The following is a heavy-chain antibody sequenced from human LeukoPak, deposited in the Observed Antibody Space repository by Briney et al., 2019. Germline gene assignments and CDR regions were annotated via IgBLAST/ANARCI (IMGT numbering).Heavy chain of an antibody. J-gene: IGHJ4*02. V-gene: IGHV4-59*12. CDR2: IYYSGST. CDR3: ARDHGVGAFDY. Sequence: SETLSLTCTVSGGSISSYYWSWIRQPAGKGLEWIGYIYYSGSTYYNPSLKSRVTISVDTSKNQFSLKLSSVTAADTAVYYCARDHGVGAFDYWGQGTLVTVSS. D-gene: IGHD1-26*01. CDR1: GGSISSYY.